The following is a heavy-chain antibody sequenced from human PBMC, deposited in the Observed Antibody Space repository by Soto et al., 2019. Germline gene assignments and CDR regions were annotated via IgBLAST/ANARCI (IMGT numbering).Heavy chain of an antibody. CDR2: INPSGGST. Sequence: APVKLSCKASGYTFTSDFMRCLRQAPGKGLEWMGIINPSGGSTSYAKKFQGRVTMTRDTSTSTVYMELSSLRSEDTAVYYCARAYYDSNGPDVAFDIWGQGTMVTAS. J-gene: IGHJ3*02. CDR1: GYTFTSDF. D-gene: IGHD3-22*01. CDR3: ARAYYDSNGPDVAFDI. V-gene: IGHV1-46*01.